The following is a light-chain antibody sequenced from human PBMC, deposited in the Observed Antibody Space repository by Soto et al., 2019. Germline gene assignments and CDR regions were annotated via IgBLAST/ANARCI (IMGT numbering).Light chain of an antibody. CDR2: EVV. V-gene: IGLV2-14*01. CDR3: ASYTATNSWI. J-gene: IGLJ1*01. Sequence: QSALTQPASVSGSPGQSITISCTGTISKDYVSWYQQSPGKAPKLLIYEVVNRPSEISNRFSASKSDNTASLTISGLQAEDEAHYYCASYTATNSWIFGTGTKLTVL. CDR1: ISKDY.